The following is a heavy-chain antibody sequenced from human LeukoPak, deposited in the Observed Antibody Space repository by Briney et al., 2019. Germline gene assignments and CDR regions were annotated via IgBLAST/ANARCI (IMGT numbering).Heavy chain of an antibody. CDR3: ARASGFDY. CDR1: GFTFSSYA. Sequence: GGSLRLSCAASGFTFSSYAMSWVRQAPGKGLEWVSAISGSGGSTYYADSVKGRFTISRDNAKNSLYLQMNSLRDEDTAVYYCARASGFDYWGQGTLVTVSS. J-gene: IGHJ4*02. CDR2: ISGSGGST. V-gene: IGHV3-23*01.